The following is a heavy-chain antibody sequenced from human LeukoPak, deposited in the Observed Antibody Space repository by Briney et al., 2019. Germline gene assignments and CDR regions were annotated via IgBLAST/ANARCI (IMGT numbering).Heavy chain of an antibody. V-gene: IGHV4-59*01. CDR3: ARATGPNTNFDY. CDR2: ISYSGST. Sequence: TSETLSLTCTVSGGSISSYFWSWIRQPPGKGLEWIGYISYSGSTIYNPSLKSRVTMSVDTSKDQFSLRLSSVTAADTAMFYCARATGPNTNFDYWGQGTLVTVSS. J-gene: IGHJ4*02. D-gene: IGHD4/OR15-4a*01. CDR1: GGSISSYF.